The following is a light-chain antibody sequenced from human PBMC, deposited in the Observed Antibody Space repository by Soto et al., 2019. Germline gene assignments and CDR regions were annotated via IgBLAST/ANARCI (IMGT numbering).Light chain of an antibody. J-gene: IGLJ2*01. V-gene: IGLV4-69*01. CDR1: SGHSSYA. CDR2: LNSDGSH. Sequence: QSVLTQSPSASASLGASVKLTCTLSSGHSSYAIAWHQQQPGKGPRYLMKLNSDGSHTKGDGIPDRFSGSNSGAERYLTISSLQSEDEADYYCQTWGFGIVVFGGGTKLTVL. CDR3: QTWGFGIVV.